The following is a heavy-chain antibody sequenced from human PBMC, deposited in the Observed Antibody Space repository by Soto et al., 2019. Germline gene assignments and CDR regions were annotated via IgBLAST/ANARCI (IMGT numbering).Heavy chain of an antibody. J-gene: IGHJ6*02. Sequence: GGSLRLSCAASGFTFSDYYMSWIRQAPGKGLEWVSYISSSGSTIYYADSVKGRFTISRDNAKNSLYLQMNSLRAEDTAVYYCARGAYIVVVPAAMSRDYGMDVWGQGTTVTVSS. CDR3: ARGAYIVVVPAAMSRDYGMDV. D-gene: IGHD2-2*01. V-gene: IGHV3-11*01. CDR1: GFTFSDYY. CDR2: ISSSGSTI.